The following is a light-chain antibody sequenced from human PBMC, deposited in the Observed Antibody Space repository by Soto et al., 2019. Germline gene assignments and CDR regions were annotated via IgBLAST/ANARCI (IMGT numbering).Light chain of an antibody. CDR1: RNIDNF. Sequence: DIQMTQSPSSLSAGVGDRVTITCRASRNIDNFLAWYQHTPRKAPKLLIYAGSTLQSGVPSRFSDSASATEFTLTISSLQPEDFATYYCQQIYSAPLTFGGGTKVEIK. V-gene: IGKV1-39*01. CDR3: QQIYSAPLT. J-gene: IGKJ4*01. CDR2: AGS.